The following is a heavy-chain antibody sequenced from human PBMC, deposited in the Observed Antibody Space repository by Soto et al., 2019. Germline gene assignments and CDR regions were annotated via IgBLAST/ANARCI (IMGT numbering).Heavy chain of an antibody. CDR1: GFTFSSYA. CDR2: ISGSGGST. V-gene: IGHV3-23*01. Sequence: PGGSLRLSCAASGFTFSSYARSWVRQAPGKGLEWVSAISGSGGSTYYADSVKGRFTISRDNSKSTLDLQMNSLRVEDTALYYCARDKGANAPIDMWGQGTVVTVSS. CDR3: ARDKGANAPIDM. J-gene: IGHJ3*02.